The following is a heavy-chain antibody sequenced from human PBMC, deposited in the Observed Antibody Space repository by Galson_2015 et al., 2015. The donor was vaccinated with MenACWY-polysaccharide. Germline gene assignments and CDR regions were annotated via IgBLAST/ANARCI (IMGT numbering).Heavy chain of an antibody. D-gene: IGHD6-13*01. J-gene: IGHJ4*02. V-gene: IGHV2-5*02. Sequence: ALVKPTQTLMLTCTFSGFSLSTSGVGVGWMRQPPGKALEWLALIYWDDDKRYSPSLKSRLTITKDTSKNQVVLTMTSMDPVDTATYYCAHRRGDSSTWYITSFDYWGQGTLVTVSS. CDR1: GFSLSTSGVG. CDR2: IYWDDDK. CDR3: AHRRGDSSTWYITSFDY.